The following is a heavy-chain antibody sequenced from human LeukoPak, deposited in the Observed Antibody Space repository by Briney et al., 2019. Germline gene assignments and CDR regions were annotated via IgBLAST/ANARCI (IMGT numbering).Heavy chain of an antibody. CDR1: GGSISSSSYY. J-gene: IGHJ4*02. D-gene: IGHD1-26*01. CDR3: ARCVGATTHGFLYYFDY. V-gene: IGHV4-39*07. Sequence: SETLSLTCTVSGGSISSSSYYWGWIRQPPGRGLEWIGSIYYSGSTYYNPSLKSRVTISVDTSKNQFSLKLSSVTAADTAVYYCARCVGATTHGFLYYFDYWGQGTLVTVSS. CDR2: IYYSGST.